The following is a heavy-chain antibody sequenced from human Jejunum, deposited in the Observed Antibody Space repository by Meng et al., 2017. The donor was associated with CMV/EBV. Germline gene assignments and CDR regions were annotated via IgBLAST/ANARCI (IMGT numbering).Heavy chain of an antibody. CDR3: ARRGYSYSADS. CDR2: SYPGDSDT. J-gene: IGHJ4*02. D-gene: IGHD5-18*01. Sequence: TAYGYSFTNNWIAWVRQMPGKGLEWMGISYPGDSDTTYSPSFQGQVTSSADKSISTAYLQWSSLKASDTAMYYCARRGYSYSADSWGQGTLVTVSS. V-gene: IGHV5-51*01. CDR1: GYSFTNNW.